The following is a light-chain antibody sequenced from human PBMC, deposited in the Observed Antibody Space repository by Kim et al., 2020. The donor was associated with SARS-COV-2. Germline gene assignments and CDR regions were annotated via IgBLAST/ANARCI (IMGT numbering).Light chain of an antibody. J-gene: IGKJ4*01. CDR1: QSVTNNY. CDR3: QQYHYSAPLT. Sequence: PGEIVTLSCRASQSVTNNYLAWYQQRPGQTPRLLIYDASSRATGIPDRFSGSGSGTDFTLTISRLEPEDFAIYYCQQYHYSAPLTFGGGTKVDIK. CDR2: DAS. V-gene: IGKV3-20*01.